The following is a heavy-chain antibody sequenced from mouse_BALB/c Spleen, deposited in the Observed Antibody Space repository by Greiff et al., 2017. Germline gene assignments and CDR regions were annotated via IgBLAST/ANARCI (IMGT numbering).Heavy chain of an antibody. CDR3: AVGAARVYAMDY. D-gene: IGHD3-1*01. CDR2: ISYDGSN. CDR1: GYSITSGYY. V-gene: IGHV3-6*02. J-gene: IGHJ4*01. Sequence: EVQRVESGPGLVKPSQSLSLTCSVTGYSITSGYYWNWIRQFPGNKLEWMGYISYDGSNNYNPSLKNRISITRDTSKNQFFLKLNSVTTEDTATYYCAVGAARVYAMDYWGQGTSVTVSS.